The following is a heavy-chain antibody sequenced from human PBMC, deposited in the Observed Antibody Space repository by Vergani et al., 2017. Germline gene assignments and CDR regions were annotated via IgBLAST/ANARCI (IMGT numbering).Heavy chain of an antibody. CDR3: ARGGCNGPRCYTQYNYYYFIDV. CDR1: GDSIRSGENY. D-gene: IGHD2-2*02. Sequence: QVQVQESGPGLVKPSQTLSLTCTVSGDSIRSGENYWSWFRQPPGKGLEWIGYIYYSGSTYYNSSLKSRVTISVDTSKNQFSLNLRSVTAADTAVYYCARGGCNGPRCYTQYNYYYFIDVWATGTTVTVSS. V-gene: IGHV4-30-4*01. CDR2: IYYSGST. J-gene: IGHJ6*03.